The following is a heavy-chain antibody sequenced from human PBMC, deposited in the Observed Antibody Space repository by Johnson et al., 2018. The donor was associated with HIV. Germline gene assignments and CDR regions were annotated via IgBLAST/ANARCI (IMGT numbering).Heavy chain of an antibody. Sequence: QVQLVESGGGVVQPGRSLRLSCAASAFTLTNYSMHWVRQAPGKGLEWVAVISYDGSNKYYVDSVKGRFTISRDNSKNTLYLQMNSLRAEDTAVYYCAKDLPPNSSWYGAPDAFDIWGQGTMVTVSS. CDR3: AKDLPPNSSWYGAPDAFDI. V-gene: IGHV3-30*04. CDR1: AFTLTNYS. J-gene: IGHJ3*02. D-gene: IGHD6-13*01. CDR2: ISYDGSNK.